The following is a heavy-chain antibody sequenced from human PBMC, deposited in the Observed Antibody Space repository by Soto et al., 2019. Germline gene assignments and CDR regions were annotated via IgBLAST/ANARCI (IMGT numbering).Heavy chain of an antibody. CDR1: GFTFSSYG. CDR2: ISYDGSNK. J-gene: IGHJ3*02. Sequence: GGSLRLSCAASGFTFSSYGMHWVRQAPGKGLEWVAVISYDGSNKYYADSVKGRFTISRDNSKNTLYLQMNSLRAEDTAVYYCAKDTLRCWSGYSSQGDAFDIWGKGTMVTV. CDR3: AKDTLRCWSGYSSQGDAFDI. V-gene: IGHV3-30*18. D-gene: IGHD3-3*01.